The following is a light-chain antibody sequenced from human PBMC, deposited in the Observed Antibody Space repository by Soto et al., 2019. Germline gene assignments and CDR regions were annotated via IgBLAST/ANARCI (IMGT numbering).Light chain of an antibody. V-gene: IGKV1-9*01. CDR2: AAT. CDR1: QGISSY. CDR3: QQLNSYPT. J-gene: IGKJ5*01. Sequence: IQLTQSPSSLSASVGDRVPITCRASQGISSYLAWYQQKPGKAPKLLIYAATTLQSGVPSRFSGSGSGTDFTLTISSLQPEDFATYYCQQLNSYPTFGQGTRLEI.